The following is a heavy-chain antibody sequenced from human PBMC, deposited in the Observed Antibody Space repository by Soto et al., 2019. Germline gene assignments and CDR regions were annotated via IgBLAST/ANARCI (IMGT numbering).Heavy chain of an antibody. CDR3: ARGPGGFGDFSLDY. CDR2: IYSGGST. V-gene: IGHV4-4*07. D-gene: IGHD3-10*01. J-gene: IGHJ4*02. CDR1: GGSIRQYY. Sequence: QVQLQESGPGLVKPSETLSLSCGVSGGSIRQYYWSWIRQPAGKGLEWIGRIYSGGSTNYNPSLESRVTMSVETSKNKFSLKLGSVTAAYTAVDDCARGPGGFGDFSLDYWGQGTLVTVSS.